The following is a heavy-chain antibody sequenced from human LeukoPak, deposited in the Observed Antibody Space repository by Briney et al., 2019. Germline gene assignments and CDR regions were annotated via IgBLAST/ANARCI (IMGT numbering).Heavy chain of an antibody. CDR1: GFTFSSYA. CDR3: ARGAYRISWPGIDY. D-gene: IGHD3-16*02. V-gene: IGHV3-23*01. CDR2: ISGSGGST. Sequence: GGSLRLSCAASGFTFSSYAMSWVRQAPGKGLEWVSAISGSGGSTYYADSVKGRFTISRDNSKNTLYLQMNSLRAEDTAVYYCARGAYRISWPGIDYWGQGTLVTVSS. J-gene: IGHJ4*02.